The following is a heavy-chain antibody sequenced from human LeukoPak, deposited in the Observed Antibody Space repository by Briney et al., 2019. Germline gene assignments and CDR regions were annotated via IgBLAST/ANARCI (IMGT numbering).Heavy chain of an antibody. Sequence: SETLSLTCTDSGGSISDYYWSWIRQPAGKGLGWLGRFYTSGSTNYNPSLKSRVTMSVDTSKNQFSLRLSSVPAADTAVYYCARERDYSNAYVMDVWGQGTTVTVSS. V-gene: IGHV4-4*07. J-gene: IGHJ6*02. CDR2: FYTSGST. CDR3: ARERDYSNAYVMDV. D-gene: IGHD4-11*01. CDR1: GGSISDYY.